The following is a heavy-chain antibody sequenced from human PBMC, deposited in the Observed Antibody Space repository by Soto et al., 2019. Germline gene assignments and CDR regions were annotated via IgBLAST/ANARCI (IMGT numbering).Heavy chain of an antibody. J-gene: IGHJ4*02. Sequence: QVQLQESGPGLVKPSQTLSLTCTVSGASVNSGLYFWNWIRQVPGKGLGWIGHVHPSGNIHYNPARKGSSTMSMDKSNNQVSLKPNAVTVGDTAVYYCVTGSAPFKCGFWGQGTLVIVSS. CDR1: GASVNSGLYF. V-gene: IGHV4-31*01. CDR3: VTGSAPFKCGF. CDR2: VHPSGNI. D-gene: IGHD6-25*01.